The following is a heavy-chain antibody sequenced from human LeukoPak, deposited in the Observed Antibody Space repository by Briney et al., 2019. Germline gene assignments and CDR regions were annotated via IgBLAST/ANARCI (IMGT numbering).Heavy chain of an antibody. Sequence: GGSLRLSCVASGYTFSSYSITWVRHAPGKGLEWVSSISVRSNYIYYADSVRGRFSISRDDARDSLYLQMNSLRAEDTAVYFCVRLRRNSDTSGFYYYYDFWGQGTLVTVSS. CDR2: ISVRSNYI. CDR3: VRLRRNSDTSGFYYYYDF. J-gene: IGHJ4*02. D-gene: IGHD3-22*01. V-gene: IGHV3-21*04. CDR1: GYTFSSYS.